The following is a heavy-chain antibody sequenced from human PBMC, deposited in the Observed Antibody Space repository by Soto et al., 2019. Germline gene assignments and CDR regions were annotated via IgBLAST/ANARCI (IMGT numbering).Heavy chain of an antibody. Sequence: QLQLQESGPGLVKPSETLSLTCTVSGGSISSSSYYWGWIRQPPGKGLEWIGSIYYSGSTYYNPSLKSRVTISVDTSKNQFSLKLSSVTAADTAVYYCARQLVGYYDFWSGRHFDYWGQGTLVTVSS. CDR3: ARQLVGYYDFWSGRHFDY. CDR2: IYYSGST. D-gene: IGHD3-3*01. J-gene: IGHJ4*02. V-gene: IGHV4-39*01. CDR1: GGSISSSSYY.